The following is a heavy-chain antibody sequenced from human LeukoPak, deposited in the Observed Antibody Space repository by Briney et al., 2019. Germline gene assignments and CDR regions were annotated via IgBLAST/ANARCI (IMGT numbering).Heavy chain of an antibody. CDR3: ARDPTTVVRRTAFEFDY. CDR2: ISYDGSNK. V-gene: IGHV3-30-3*01. D-gene: IGHD4-23*01. J-gene: IGHJ4*02. CDR1: GFTFSNYA. Sequence: GRSLRLSCAASGFTFSNYAMHWVRQAPGKGLEWVAVISYDGSNKYYADSVKGRFTISRDNSKNTLYLQMNSLRAEDTAVYYCARDPTTVVRRTAFEFDYWGQGTLVTVSS.